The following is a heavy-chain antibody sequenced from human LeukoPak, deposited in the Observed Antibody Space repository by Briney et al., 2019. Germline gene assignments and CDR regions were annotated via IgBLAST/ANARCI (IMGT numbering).Heavy chain of an antibody. V-gene: IGHV1-2*02. CDR3: AREYYDSSGRKHAFDI. CDR1: GYTFTDYY. Sequence: ASVKVSCRASGYTFTDYYMSWVRQAPGHGLEWMGWIDPHSGGTKYAQKFQGGATMTRDTSISTAYMELSRLRSDDTAVYYCAREYYDSSGRKHAFDIWGQGTMVTVSS. D-gene: IGHD3-22*01. CDR2: IDPHSGGT. J-gene: IGHJ3*02.